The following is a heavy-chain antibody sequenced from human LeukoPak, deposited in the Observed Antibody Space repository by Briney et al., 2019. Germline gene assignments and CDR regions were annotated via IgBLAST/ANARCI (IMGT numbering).Heavy chain of an antibody. CDR3: ARGPLNYYDSSGYISPDYAFDI. Sequence: PSETLSLTCTVSGGSISSYYWSWIRQPPGKGLEWIGYIYYTGSTNYNPSLKSRVTIPVDTSKNQFSLKLSSVTAADTAVYYCARGPLNYYDSSGYISPDYAFDIWGQGTMVTVSS. CDR2: IYYTGST. D-gene: IGHD3-22*01. J-gene: IGHJ3*02. CDR1: GGSISSYY. V-gene: IGHV4-59*01.